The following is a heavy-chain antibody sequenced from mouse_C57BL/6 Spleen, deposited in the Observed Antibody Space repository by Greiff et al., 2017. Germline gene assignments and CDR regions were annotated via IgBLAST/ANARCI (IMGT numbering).Heavy chain of an antibody. CDR3: AREGYYYGSSYGYFEV. D-gene: IGHD1-1*01. V-gene: IGHV2-2*01. CDR1: GFSLTSYG. Sequence: VKLVESGPGLVQPSQSLSITCTVSGFSLTSYGVHWVRQSPGKGLEWLGVIWSGGSTDYNAAFISRLSISKDNSKSQVFFKMNSLQADDTAIYYCAREGYYYGSSYGYFEVWGTGTTVTVSS. J-gene: IGHJ1*03. CDR2: IWSGGST.